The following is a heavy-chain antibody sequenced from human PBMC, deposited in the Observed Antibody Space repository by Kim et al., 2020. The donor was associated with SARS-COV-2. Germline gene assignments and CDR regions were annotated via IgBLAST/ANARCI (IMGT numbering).Heavy chain of an antibody. Sequence: ASVKVSCKASGYTFHTYAMHWMRQAPGQRLEWRGWVDGGNGNTKSSQNFQGRVTITRDRSATTAYMELSSLRSEDTAVYYCAREETDSYGYRAFDYWGQGTPVTVAS. V-gene: IGHV1-3*01. J-gene: IGHJ4*02. D-gene: IGHD5-18*01. CDR3: AREETDSYGYRAFDY. CDR2: VDGGNGNT. CDR1: GYTFHTYA.